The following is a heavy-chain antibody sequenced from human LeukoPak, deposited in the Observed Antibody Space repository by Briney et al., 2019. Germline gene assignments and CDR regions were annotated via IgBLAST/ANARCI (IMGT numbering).Heavy chain of an antibody. Sequence: SETLSLTCTVSGGSIGTNYWTWIRQPPGKGLEYIGYIYYTGATNYNPSLKSRVTMSVDTSKHPLSLRLSSVTAADPALYFVVKYGNSGWVIDYWGQGTLVTVSS. D-gene: IGHD6-19*01. CDR2: IYYTGAT. CDR3: VKYGNSGWVIDY. CDR1: GGSIGTNY. V-gene: IGHV4-59*08. J-gene: IGHJ4*02.